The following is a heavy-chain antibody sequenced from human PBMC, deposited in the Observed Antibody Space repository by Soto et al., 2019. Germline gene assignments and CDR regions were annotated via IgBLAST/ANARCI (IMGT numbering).Heavy chain of an antibody. CDR3: ARDGVDSSGYRNWFDP. CDR2: INPSGGST. V-gene: IGHV1-46*01. J-gene: IGHJ5*02. Sequence: ASVKVSCKASGYTFTSYYMHWVRQAPGQGLEWMGIINPSGGSTSYAQKFQGRVTMTRYTPPSTVYMRLSILRSEDTAVYCFARDGVDSSGYRNWFDPWVQGPLVTVSS. D-gene: IGHD3-22*01. CDR1: GYTFTSYY.